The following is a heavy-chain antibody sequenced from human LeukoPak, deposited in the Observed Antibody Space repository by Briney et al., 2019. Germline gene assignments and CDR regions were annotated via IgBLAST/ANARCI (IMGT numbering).Heavy chain of an antibody. D-gene: IGHD3-22*01. CDR3: AGRSGYYEKLVY. CDR1: GYTFTGYY. J-gene: IGHJ4*02. CDR2: INPDSGGT. Sequence: EASVKVSCKASGYTFTGYYMHWVRQAPGQGLEWMGWINPDSGGTKYAQKFQGRVTMTRDTSVSTAYMELSRLRSDDTAGYYCAGRSGYYEKLVYWGQGTLVTVSS. V-gene: IGHV1-2*02.